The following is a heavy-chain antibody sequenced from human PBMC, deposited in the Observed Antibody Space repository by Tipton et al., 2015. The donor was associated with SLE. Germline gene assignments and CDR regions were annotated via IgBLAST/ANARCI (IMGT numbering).Heavy chain of an antibody. CDR1: GFTFSSYA. V-gene: IGHV3-64*01. D-gene: IGHD2/OR15-2a*01. Sequence: SLRLSCAASGFTFSSYAMHWVRQAPGKGLEYVSAISSNGGSTYYANSVKGRFTISRDNSKNTLYLQMGSLRAEDMAVYYCARSGMEYPGRYFDYWGQGTLVTVSS. J-gene: IGHJ4*02. CDR3: ARSGMEYPGRYFDY. CDR2: ISSNGGST.